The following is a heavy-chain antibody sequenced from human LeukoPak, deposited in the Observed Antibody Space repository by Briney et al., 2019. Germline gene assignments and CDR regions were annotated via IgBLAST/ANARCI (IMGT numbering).Heavy chain of an antibody. V-gene: IGHV3-7*01. Sequence: GSPRLSCAASRFTPSIYWMSSGRQAPGKRLEWVANIKQDESEKYHVDLVQSGFTISRDNAKNSLYLQMNSLRAEDTAVYYCARDKIEGPTKLDYWGQGMVVGVSS. D-gene: IGHD1-1*01. CDR1: RFTPSIYW. CDR3: ARDKIEGPTKLDY. CDR2: IKQDESEK. J-gene: IGHJ4*02.